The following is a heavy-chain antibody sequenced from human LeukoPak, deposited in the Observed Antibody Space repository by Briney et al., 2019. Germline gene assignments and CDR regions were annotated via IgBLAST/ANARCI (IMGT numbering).Heavy chain of an antibody. V-gene: IGHV3-74*01. J-gene: IGHJ3*02. CDR1: GFTFSSYW. CDR2: INSDGSST. CDR3: ARGSDYDFLTGYSPSDAFDI. D-gene: IGHD3-9*01. Sequence: PGGSLRLSCAASGFTFSSYWMHWVRHAPGKGLVWVSRINSDGSSTSYADSVKGPFTISRDNAKNTLYLEMNSLRAEDTAVYYCARGSDYDFLTGYSPSDAFDIWGQGTMVTVSS.